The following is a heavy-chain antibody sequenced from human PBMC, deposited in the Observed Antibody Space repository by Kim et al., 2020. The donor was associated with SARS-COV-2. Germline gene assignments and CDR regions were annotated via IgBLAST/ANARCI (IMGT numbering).Heavy chain of an antibody. CDR3: ARHGGSYGSSWYHDY. CDR2: IYYSGST. CDR1: GGSISSSSYY. D-gene: IGHD6-13*01. J-gene: IGHJ4*02. V-gene: IGHV4-39*01. Sequence: SETLSLTCTVSGGSISSSSYYWGWIRQPPGKGLEWIGSIYYSGSTYYNPSLKSRVTISVDTSKNQFSLKLSSVTAADTAVYYCARHGGSYGSSWYHDYWGERALLGVSS.